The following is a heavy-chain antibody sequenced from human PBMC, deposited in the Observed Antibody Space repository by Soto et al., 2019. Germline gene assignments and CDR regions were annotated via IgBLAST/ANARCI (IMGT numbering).Heavy chain of an antibody. CDR2: IYYSGST. CDR3: ARHALEGLDILTGYHINPWYPYYMDV. D-gene: IGHD3-9*01. Sequence: SSETLSLTCTVSGGSISSSSYYWGWIRQPPGKGLEWIGSIYYSGSTYYNPSLKSRVTISVDTSKNQFSLKLSSVTAADTAVYYCARHALEGLDILTGYHINPWYPYYMDVWGKGTTVTVSS. J-gene: IGHJ6*03. V-gene: IGHV4-39*01. CDR1: GGSISSSSYY.